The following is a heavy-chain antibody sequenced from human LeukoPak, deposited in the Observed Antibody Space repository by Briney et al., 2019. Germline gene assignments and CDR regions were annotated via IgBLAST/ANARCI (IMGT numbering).Heavy chain of an antibody. J-gene: IGHJ6*02. CDR1: CGSISCYL. D-gene: IGHD4-17*01. V-gene: IGHV4-4*07. CDR2: IYTSGST. CDR3: ARELDYASYYGMDV. Sequence: SETLPFTSTAACGSISCYLRSWIQQPAGKGLEWIGRIYTSGSTNYNPSLKSRVTMSGDTSKNQFSLKLSSVTAEDTAVYYCARELDYASYYGMDVWGQGTTVTVSS.